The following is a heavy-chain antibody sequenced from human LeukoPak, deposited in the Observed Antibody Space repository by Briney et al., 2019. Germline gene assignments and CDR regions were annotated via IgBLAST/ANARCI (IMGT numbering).Heavy chain of an antibody. Sequence: GGSLRLSCAASGFTFSSYGMHWVRQAPGKGLEWVAFIRHDGNHKNCADSVKGRFTISRDNSKNTLSLQMNSLRAEDTAVYYCARRDSYYYDSSGYYSWFDPWGQGTLVTVSS. CDR3: ARRDSYYYDSSGYYSWFDP. CDR1: GFTFSSYG. D-gene: IGHD3-22*01. CDR2: IRHDGNHK. V-gene: IGHV3-30*02. J-gene: IGHJ5*02.